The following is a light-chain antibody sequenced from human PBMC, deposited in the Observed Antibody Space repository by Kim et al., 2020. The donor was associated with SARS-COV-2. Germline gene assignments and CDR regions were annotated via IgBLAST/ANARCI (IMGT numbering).Light chain of an antibody. CDR1: QTVRSN. Sequence: SAAPKERVTITCRASQTVRSNLNWYQQKPHQSPKLLIKDASQSFSGVPSRFSGSGSGTDFTLTINSLEPEDAATYYCHQSESLPHTFGQGTKLEI. J-gene: IGKJ2*01. CDR2: DAS. V-gene: IGKV6-21*01. CDR3: HQSESLPHT.